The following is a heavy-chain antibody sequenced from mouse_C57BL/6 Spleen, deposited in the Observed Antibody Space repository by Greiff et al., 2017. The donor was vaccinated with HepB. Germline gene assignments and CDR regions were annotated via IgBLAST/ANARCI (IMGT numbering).Heavy chain of an antibody. D-gene: IGHD1-1*01. J-gene: IGHJ2*01. V-gene: IGHV1-59*01. CDR3: ASERVPYYVSSCFDY. Sequence: QVQLQQPGAELVRPGTSVKLSCKASGYTFTSYWMHWVKQRPGQGLEWIGVIDPSDSYTNYNQKFKGKATLTVDTSSRPAYMQLSSLTSEDSAVYYCASERVPYYVSSCFDYWGQGTTLTVSS. CDR2: IDPSDSYT. CDR1: GYTFTSYW.